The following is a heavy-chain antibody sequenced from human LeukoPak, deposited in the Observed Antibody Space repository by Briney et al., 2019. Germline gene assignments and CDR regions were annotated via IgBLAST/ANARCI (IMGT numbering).Heavy chain of an antibody. CDR1: AYSISNGFL. J-gene: IGHJ5*02. D-gene: IGHD1-26*01. CDR3: TRLSHVAGAAKVSWFDP. CDR2: IYHSGTT. V-gene: IGHV4-38-2*02. Sequence: SETLSLTCTVSAYSISNGFLWGWIPQPPGKGLEWIGSIYHSGTTYYNPSLKSRVTMSVDTSKNQFSLKLSSVTAADTAVYYCTRLSHVAGAAKVSWFDPWGQGTLVTVSS.